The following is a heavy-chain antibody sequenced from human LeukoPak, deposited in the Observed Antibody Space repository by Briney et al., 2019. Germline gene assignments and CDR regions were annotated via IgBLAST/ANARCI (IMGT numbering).Heavy chain of an antibody. J-gene: IGHJ4*02. D-gene: IGHD6-6*01. CDR1: GASFSGYY. CDR2: INHSGST. CDR3: ARGLPPRYSSSPIAY. Sequence: SETLSLTCAVYGASFSGYYWSWIRQPPGRGLEWIGEINHSGSTNYNPSLKSRVTISVDTSKKEVSLRLSSVTAADTAVYYCARGLPPRYSSSPIAYWGQGTLVTVSS. V-gene: IGHV4-34*01.